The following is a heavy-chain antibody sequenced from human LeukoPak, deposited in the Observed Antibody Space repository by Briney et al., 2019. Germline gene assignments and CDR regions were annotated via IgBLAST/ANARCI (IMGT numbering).Heavy chain of an antibody. Sequence: GGSLRLSCAASGFTFSSYPMNWVRQAPGKGLEWVAVISYDGSNKYYADSVKGRFTISRDNSKNTLYLQMNSLRAEDTAVYYCARASSGYYYFDYWGQGTLVTVSS. J-gene: IGHJ4*02. D-gene: IGHD3-22*01. CDR2: ISYDGSNK. CDR1: GFTFSSYP. CDR3: ARASSGYYYFDY. V-gene: IGHV3-30-3*01.